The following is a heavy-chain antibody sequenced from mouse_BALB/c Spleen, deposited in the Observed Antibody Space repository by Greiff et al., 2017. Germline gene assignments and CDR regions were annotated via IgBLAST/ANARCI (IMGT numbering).Heavy chain of an antibody. J-gene: IGHJ1*01. CDR2: IDPANGNT. CDR3: ARSVYGNYDWYFDV. Sequence: VQLQQSGAELVKPGASVKLSCTASGFNIKDTYMHWVKQRPEQGLEWIGRIDPANGNTKYDPKFQGKATITADTSSNTAYLQLSSLTSEDTAVYYCARSVYGNYDWYFDVWGAGTTVTVSS. D-gene: IGHD2-1*01. CDR1: GFNIKDTY. V-gene: IGHV14-3*02.